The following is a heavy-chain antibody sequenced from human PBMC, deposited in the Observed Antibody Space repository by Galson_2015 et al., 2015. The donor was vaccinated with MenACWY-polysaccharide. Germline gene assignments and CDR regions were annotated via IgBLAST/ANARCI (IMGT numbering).Heavy chain of an antibody. CDR2: IRSKAYGGTP. CDR3: TKLSAYFHDNSGSFVAFDI. Sequence: SLRLSCAASGFNFGDYGVIWIRQAPGKGLEWISLIRSKAYGGTPESAASVKGRFTMSRDDSKRIAYLQMNSLNTEDTAVYCCTKLSAYFHDNSGSFVAFDIWGQGTMVTVSS. CDR1: GFNFGDYG. D-gene: IGHD3-22*01. J-gene: IGHJ3*02. V-gene: IGHV3-49*03.